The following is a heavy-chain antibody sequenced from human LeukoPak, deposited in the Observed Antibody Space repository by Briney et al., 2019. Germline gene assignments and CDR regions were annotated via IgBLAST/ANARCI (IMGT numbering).Heavy chain of an antibody. D-gene: IGHD6-19*01. V-gene: IGHV5-51*01. CDR1: GYSFASSW. CDR2: IFPDDSNT. Sequence: GESLKISCTASGYSFASSWIAWVRQMPGKGLEWMGIIFPDDSNTGYNPSFQGQVTISADKSISTAYLQWSSLKASDTAIYYCARQGTRSSGWSFDYWGQGTLVTVSS. CDR3: ARQGTRSSGWSFDY. J-gene: IGHJ4*02.